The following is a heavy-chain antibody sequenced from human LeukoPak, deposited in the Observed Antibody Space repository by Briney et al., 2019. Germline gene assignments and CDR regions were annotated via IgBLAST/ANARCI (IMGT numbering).Heavy chain of an antibody. Sequence: PSETLSLTCAVYGGSFSGYYWSWIRQPPGKGLEWIGEINHSGSTNYNPSLKSRVTISVDTSKNQFSLKLSSVTAADTAVYYCAREGEGYYYVDVWGKGTMVTISS. D-gene: IGHD2-21*01. CDR2: INHSGST. J-gene: IGHJ6*03. CDR1: GGSFSGYY. CDR3: AREGEGYYYVDV. V-gene: IGHV4-34*01.